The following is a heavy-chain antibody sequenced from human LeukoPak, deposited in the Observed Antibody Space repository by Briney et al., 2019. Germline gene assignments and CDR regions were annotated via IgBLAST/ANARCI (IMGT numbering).Heavy chain of an antibody. D-gene: IGHD3-22*01. J-gene: IGHJ4*02. Sequence: GGSLRRSCAPSGFTFSSYAMSWVRQAPGKGLEWVSAVSGSGGSTYYADSVKGRFTISRDNSKNTLYLQMNSLRAEDTAVYYCATLDYYDSSGYSPDFDYWGQGTLVTVSS. CDR2: VSGSGGST. CDR3: ATLDYYDSSGYSPDFDY. CDR1: GFTFSSYA. V-gene: IGHV3-23*01.